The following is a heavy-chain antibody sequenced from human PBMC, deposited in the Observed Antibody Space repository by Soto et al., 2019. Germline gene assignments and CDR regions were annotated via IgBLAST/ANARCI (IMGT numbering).Heavy chain of an antibody. CDR2: IYYSGST. J-gene: IGHJ4*02. D-gene: IGHD7-27*01. CDR1: GGPISSGGYY. Sequence: PSETLSLTCTVSGGPISSGGYYWSWIRQHPGKGLEYIGYIYYSGSTYYNPSLKSRVTISVDTSKNQFSLNLNSVTAADTAVYYCARPGRDWGSLEYWGQGTRVTVSS. CDR3: ARPGRDWGSLEY. V-gene: IGHV4-31*03.